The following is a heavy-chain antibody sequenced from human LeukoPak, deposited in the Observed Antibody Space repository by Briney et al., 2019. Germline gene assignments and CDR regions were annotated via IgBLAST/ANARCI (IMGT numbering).Heavy chain of an antibody. Sequence: GGSLRLSCAASGFTFSSYAMSWFRQAPGKGLEWVSAISGSGASTYYADSVKGRFTISRDNSKNTLYLQMNSLRAEDTAVYYCAKDPYNWNYFTVFDPWGQGTLVTVSS. V-gene: IGHV3-23*01. D-gene: IGHD1-7*01. CDR1: GFTFSSYA. CDR3: AKDPYNWNYFTVFDP. J-gene: IGHJ5*02. CDR2: ISGSGAST.